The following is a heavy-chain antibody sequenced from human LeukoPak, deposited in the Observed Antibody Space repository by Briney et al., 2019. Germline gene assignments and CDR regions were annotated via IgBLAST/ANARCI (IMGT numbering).Heavy chain of an antibody. V-gene: IGHV4-59*08. Sequence: SETLSLTCTVSGGSINSYYWSWIRQPPGKGLEWIGYIYYSGSTNYNPSLKSRVTISVDTSKNQFSLKLSSVTAADTAVYYCARHLVAAAGAFDIWGQGTMVTVSS. CDR2: IYYSGST. CDR1: GGSINSYY. CDR3: ARHLVAAAGAFDI. D-gene: IGHD6-13*01. J-gene: IGHJ3*02.